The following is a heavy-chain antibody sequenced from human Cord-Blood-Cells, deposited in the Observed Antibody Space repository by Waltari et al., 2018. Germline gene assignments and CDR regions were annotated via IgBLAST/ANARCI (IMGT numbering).Heavy chain of an antibody. V-gene: IGHV4-31*03. Sequence: QVQLQESGPGLVKPSQTLSLTCTVSGGSIRSGGYYWSWIRQHPGKGLEWIGYIYYSGSTYYHPSLKSRVTISVDTSKNQFSLKLSSVTAADTAVYYCARGIAARPFRIGGAFDIWGQGTMVTVSS. J-gene: IGHJ3*02. CDR3: ARGIAARPFRIGGAFDI. D-gene: IGHD6-6*01. CDR2: IYYSGST. CDR1: GGSIRSGGYY.